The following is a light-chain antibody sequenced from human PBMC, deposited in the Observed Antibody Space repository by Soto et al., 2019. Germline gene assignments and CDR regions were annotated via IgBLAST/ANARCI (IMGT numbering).Light chain of an antibody. V-gene: IGKV3-11*01. CDR1: QFLSSY. CDR2: DTS. CDR3: QQRSNWPIT. J-gene: IGKJ5*01. Sequence: VLTQSPATLSLAPGEIATLSCRASQFLSSYLAWYQQKPGQPPRLLIYDTSNRATGTPARFSGNGSGTDFTLTISSLGPEDFAVYYCQQRSNWPITFGQGTRLEIK.